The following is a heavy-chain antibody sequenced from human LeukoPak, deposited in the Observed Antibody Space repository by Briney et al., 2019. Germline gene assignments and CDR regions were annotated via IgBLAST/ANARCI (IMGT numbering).Heavy chain of an antibody. V-gene: IGHV4-4*07. D-gene: IGHD7-27*01. J-gene: IGHJ4*02. Sequence: SETLSLTCTVSGGSISNYYWNWTRQPAGKGLEWIGRIYSSGSTNYNPSLKSRVTMSVDTSKNQFSLKLNSVTAADTAVYYCARDPSNWGGYFDYWGQGTLVTVSS. CDR1: GGSISNYY. CDR3: ARDPSNWGGYFDY. CDR2: IYSSGST.